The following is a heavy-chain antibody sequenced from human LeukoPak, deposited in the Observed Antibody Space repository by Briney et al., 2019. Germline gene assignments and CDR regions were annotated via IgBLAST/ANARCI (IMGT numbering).Heavy chain of an antibody. CDR1: GGSISSGGYY. J-gene: IGHJ4*02. Sequence: KSSETLSHTCTVSGGSISSGGYYWSWIRQHPGKGLEWFGYICYSGSTYYNPSLKSRVTISVDTSKNQFSLKLSSVTAADTAVYYCARLSVGGYSYGTIRKTFDYWGQGTLVTVSS. CDR2: ICYSGST. CDR3: ARLSVGGYSYGTIRKTFDY. V-gene: IGHV4-31*03. D-gene: IGHD5-18*01.